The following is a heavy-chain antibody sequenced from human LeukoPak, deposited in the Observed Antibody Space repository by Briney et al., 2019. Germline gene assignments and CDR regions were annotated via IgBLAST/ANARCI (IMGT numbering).Heavy chain of an antibody. CDR3: ARYGDYAGGYFDY. CDR2: ISSSGSTI. V-gene: IGHV3-48*03. D-gene: IGHD4-17*01. Sequence: GGSLRLSCAASGFTISSYEMNWVRQAPGKGLEWVSYISSSGSTIYYADSVRGRFTISRDNAKNSLYLQMNSLRAEDTAVYYCARYGDYAGGYFDYWGQGTLVTVSS. CDR1: GFTISSYE. J-gene: IGHJ4*02.